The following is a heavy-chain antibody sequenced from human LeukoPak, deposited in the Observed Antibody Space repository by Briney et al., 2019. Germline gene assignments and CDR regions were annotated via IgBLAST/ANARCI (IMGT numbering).Heavy chain of an antibody. CDR1: GVTFSSYA. V-gene: IGHV3-23*01. D-gene: IGHD2-15*01. CDR3: GRSSRINASLYYYMDV. J-gene: IGHJ6*03. CDR2: IRSTGDST. Sequence: GGSLRLSCAASGVTFSSYAITWGRQAPGKGLERVSSIRSTGDSTFYADSLKGRFTISRDNSKNTVYLLMNSLRTEDTAVYYCGRSSRINASLYYYMDVWGKGTTVTVSS.